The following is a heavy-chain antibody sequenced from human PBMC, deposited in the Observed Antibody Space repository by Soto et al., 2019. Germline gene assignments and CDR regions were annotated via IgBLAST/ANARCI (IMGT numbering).Heavy chain of an antibody. CDR2: ISGYNGDT. CDR3: ARDRQLAAAGTFFDY. D-gene: IGHD6-13*01. CDR1: GYTFSTYG. Sequence: QVQLVQSGAEVRQPGASVKVSCKASGYTFSTYGISWVRQAPGQGPEWMGWISGYNGDTNYAQKVQGILTTTTDTSTRTAYKELRSLRSDDTAVYYCARDRQLAAAGTFFDYWGQGTLVTVSS. V-gene: IGHV1-18*01. J-gene: IGHJ4*02.